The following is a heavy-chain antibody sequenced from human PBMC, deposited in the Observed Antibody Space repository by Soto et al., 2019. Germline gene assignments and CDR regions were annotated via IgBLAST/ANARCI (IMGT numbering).Heavy chain of an antibody. Sequence: QVQLVQSGAEVKKPGASVKVSCKASGYTFTSYGISWVRQAPGQGLEWMGWISAYNGNTNYAQKLQGRVTMTTDTFTSTAYMELRSLRSDDTAVYYCARVLSPTPYYYYGMDVWGQGTTVTVSS. CDR2: ISAYNGNT. J-gene: IGHJ6*02. CDR3: ARVLSPTPYYYYGMDV. D-gene: IGHD3-3*01. CDR1: GYTFTSYG. V-gene: IGHV1-18*01.